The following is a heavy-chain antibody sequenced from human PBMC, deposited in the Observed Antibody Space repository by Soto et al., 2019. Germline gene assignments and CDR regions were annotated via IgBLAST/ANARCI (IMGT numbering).Heavy chain of an antibody. CDR2: IIPMFGTA. V-gene: IGHV1-69*01. Sequence: QVQLVQSGAEVKKPGSSVKVSCKASGGTFSSYAVSWVRRAPGQGLEWMGGIIPMFGTAKSAQKFQGRVTITADESTSTVYMELSSLRSEDTGVYYCARGRTLRNFYYYGMDVWGQGTTVTVSS. D-gene: IGHD3-16*01. J-gene: IGHJ6*02. CDR3: ARGRTLRNFYYYGMDV. CDR1: GGTFSSYA.